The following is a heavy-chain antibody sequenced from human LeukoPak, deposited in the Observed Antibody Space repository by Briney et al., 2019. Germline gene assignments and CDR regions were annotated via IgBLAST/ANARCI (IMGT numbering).Heavy chain of an antibody. J-gene: IGHJ4*02. CDR3: AKDLYRAAAGTALDY. D-gene: IGHD6-13*01. Sequence: PGGSLRLSCAASGFTFSSYAMSWVRQAPGKGLEWISAISGSGGSTYYADSVKGRFTISRDNSKNTLYLQMNSLRAEDTAVYYCAKDLYRAAAGTALDYWGQGTLVTVSS. CDR1: GFTFSSYA. CDR2: ISGSGGST. V-gene: IGHV3-23*01.